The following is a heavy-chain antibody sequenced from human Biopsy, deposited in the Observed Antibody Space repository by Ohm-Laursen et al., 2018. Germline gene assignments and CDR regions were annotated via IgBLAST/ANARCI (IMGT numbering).Heavy chain of an antibody. CDR1: DGSISNIINY. CDR3: ARHSFGSGRDF. J-gene: IGHJ4*02. D-gene: IGHD3-10*01. CDR2: IYHTGVT. V-gene: IGHV4-39*01. Sequence: TLSLTCTVTDGSISNIINYWGWIRQPLGKGLEWLGSIYHTGVTDYNPSLKSRVPISVDPSNNPFPLKLSSLTAADTAVYYCARHSFGSGRDFWGQGTLVTVSS.